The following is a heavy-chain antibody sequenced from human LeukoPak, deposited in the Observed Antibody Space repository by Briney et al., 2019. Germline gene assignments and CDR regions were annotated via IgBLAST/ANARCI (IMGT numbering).Heavy chain of an antibody. J-gene: IGHJ4*02. CDR1: GFTFSSYS. CDR2: ISSSSSYI. Sequence: PGGSLRLSCAASGFTFSSYSMNWVRRAPGKGLEWVSSISSSSSYIYYADSVKGRFTISRDNAKNSLYLQMNSLRAEDTAVYYCAREEVSSTVDYWGQGTLVTVSS. CDR3: AREEVSSTVDY. V-gene: IGHV3-21*01.